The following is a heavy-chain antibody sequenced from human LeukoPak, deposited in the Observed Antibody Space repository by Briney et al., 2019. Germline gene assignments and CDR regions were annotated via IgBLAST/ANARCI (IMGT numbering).Heavy chain of an antibody. V-gene: IGHV3-21*01. J-gene: IGHJ6*03. Sequence: GGSLRLSCAPSGFTFSDYSMNWVRQAPGKGLEWVASISTVSTYAFYADSVKGRFTISRDNVRNSLYLQMSSLGAEDTAVYYCARDGSGFYLYNYMDVWGKGTTVTVSS. CDR1: GFTFSDYS. CDR2: ISTVSTYA. CDR3: ARDGSGFYLYNYMDV. D-gene: IGHD6-25*01.